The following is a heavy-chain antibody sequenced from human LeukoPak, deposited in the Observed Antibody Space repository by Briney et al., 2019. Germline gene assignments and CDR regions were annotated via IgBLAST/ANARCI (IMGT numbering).Heavy chain of an antibody. CDR3: ARAGPKTVTGDFDY. CDR1: GYTFTSYG. J-gene: IGHJ4*02. CDR2: VSAYNGNT. Sequence: ASVKVSCKASGYTFTSYGISWVRQAPGQGLEWMGWVSAYNGNTNYAQKLQGRVTMTTDTSTSTAYMELRSLRSDDTAVYYCARAGPKTVTGDFDYWGQGTLVTVSS. V-gene: IGHV1-18*01. D-gene: IGHD4-17*01.